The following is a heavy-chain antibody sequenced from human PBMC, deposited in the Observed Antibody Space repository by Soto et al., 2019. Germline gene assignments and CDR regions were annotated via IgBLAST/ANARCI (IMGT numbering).Heavy chain of an antibody. J-gene: IGHJ4*02. V-gene: IGHV3-15*01. CDR3: TTDMYYDILTGYYNLRALNY. Sequence: GSLRLSCAASGFTFSNAWMSWVRQAPGKGLEWVGRIKSKTDGGTTDYAAPVKGRFTISRDDSKNTLYLQMNSLKTEDTAVYYCTTDMYYDILTGYYNLRALNYWGQGTLVTVSS. CDR2: IKSKTDGGTT. CDR1: GFTFSNAW. D-gene: IGHD3-9*01.